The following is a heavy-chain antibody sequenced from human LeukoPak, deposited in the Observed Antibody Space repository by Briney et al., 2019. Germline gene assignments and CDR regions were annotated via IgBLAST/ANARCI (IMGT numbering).Heavy chain of an antibody. CDR1: GFTFSNYG. V-gene: IGHV3-30*02. CDR3: ARFYANEWELPH. Sequence: PGGSLRLSCAASGFTFSNYGMHWVRQAPGRGLEWVAFIRYVGSNKYYADSVKGRFTISRDNSKSTLYLQMNSLRAEDTAVYYCARFYANEWELPHWGQGTLVTVSS. D-gene: IGHD1-26*01. J-gene: IGHJ4*02. CDR2: IRYVGSNK.